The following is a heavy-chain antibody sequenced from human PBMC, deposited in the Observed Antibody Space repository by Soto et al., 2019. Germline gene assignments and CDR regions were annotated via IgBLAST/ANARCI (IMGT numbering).Heavy chain of an antibody. J-gene: IGHJ5*02. CDR2: IYSGGST. D-gene: IGHD4-17*01. CDR3: ARATTVGWFDP. Sequence: ETLSLTCAVSGYSISSGYYWGWIRQPPGKGLEWVSVIYSGGSTYYADSVKGRFTISRDNSKNTLYLQMNSLRAEDTAVYYCARATTVGWFDPWGQGTPVTVSS. CDR1: GYSISSGYY. V-gene: IGHV3-53*01.